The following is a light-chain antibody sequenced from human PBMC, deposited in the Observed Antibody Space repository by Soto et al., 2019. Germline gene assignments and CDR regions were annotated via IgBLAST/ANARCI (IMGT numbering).Light chain of an antibody. CDR1: QSVSSSY. Sequence: EIVLTQSPGTLSLSPGERATLSCRASQSVSSSYLAWYQQKPGQAPRPLIYGASSRATGIPDRFSGSGSETDFPLTISRLEPEDFAVYYCLQYGSSPYTFGHGTKLEIK. V-gene: IGKV3-20*01. CDR3: LQYGSSPYT. J-gene: IGKJ2*01. CDR2: GAS.